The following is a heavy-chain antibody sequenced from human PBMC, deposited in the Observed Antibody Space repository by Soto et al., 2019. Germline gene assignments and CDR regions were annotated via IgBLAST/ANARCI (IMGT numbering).Heavy chain of an antibody. Sequence: QVQLVESGGGVVQPGRSLRLSCAASGFTFSSYGMHWVRQAPGKGLEWVAVIWYDGSNKYYADSVKGRFTISRDNSKNPEYLLKKRVGGGVTYVYYCAIDGVSDGSGSYTWDHW. CDR2: IWYDGSNK. V-gene: IGHV3-33*01. J-gene: IGHJ1*01. D-gene: IGHD3-10*01. CDR1: GFTFSSYG. CDR3: AIDGVSDGSGSYTWDH.